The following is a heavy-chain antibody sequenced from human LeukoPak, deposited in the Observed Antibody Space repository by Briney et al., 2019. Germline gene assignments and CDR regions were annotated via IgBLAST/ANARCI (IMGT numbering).Heavy chain of an antibody. J-gene: IGHJ5*02. CDR3: ARGRTKITIFGVVITGWFDP. D-gene: IGHD3-3*01. Sequence: SETLSLTCAVYGGSFSGYYWSWIRQPPGKGLEWIGEINHSGSTNYNPSLKSRVTISVDTSKNQFSLKLSSVTAADTAVYYCARGRTKITIFGVVITGWFDPWGQGTLVTVSS. V-gene: IGHV4-34*01. CDR2: INHSGST. CDR1: GGSFSGYY.